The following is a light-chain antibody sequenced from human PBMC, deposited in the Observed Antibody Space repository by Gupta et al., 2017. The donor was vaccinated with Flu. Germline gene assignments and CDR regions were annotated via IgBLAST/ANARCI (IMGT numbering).Light chain of an antibody. CDR3: QQYNSYWT. CDR2: KAS. CDR1: QSISSW. V-gene: IGKV1-5*03. Sequence: DIQMTQSPSTLSASVGDRGTITCRASQSISSWLAWYQQKPGKAPKLMINKASRGQSGVTSRFSGGDYEKEFTPTSSRRQDDAFANYYCQQYNSYWTFGQGTKVEIK. J-gene: IGKJ1*01.